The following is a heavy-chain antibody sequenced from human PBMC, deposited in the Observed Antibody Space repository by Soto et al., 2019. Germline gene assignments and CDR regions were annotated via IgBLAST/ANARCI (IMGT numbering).Heavy chain of an antibody. CDR2: IYYSGST. V-gene: IGHV4-59*01. CDR3: ARRTTYYYDSSGYYYFDY. Sequence: PSETLSLTCTVSGGSISSYYWSWIRQPPGKELEWIGYIYYSGSTNYNPSLKSRVTISVDTSKNQFSLKLSSVTAADTAVYYCARRTTYYYDSSGYYYFDYWGQGTLVTVSS. CDR1: GGSISSYY. J-gene: IGHJ4*02. D-gene: IGHD3-22*01.